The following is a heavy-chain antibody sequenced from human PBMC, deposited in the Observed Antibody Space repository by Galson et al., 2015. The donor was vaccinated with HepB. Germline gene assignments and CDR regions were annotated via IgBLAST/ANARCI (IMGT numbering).Heavy chain of an antibody. D-gene: IGHD6-19*01. Sequence: LRLSCAASGFSFTDNYADWVRQAPGKGLEWVARSKNKANGYTTEYAPSVKGRFAISRDDSKNSVYLQMNSLKTEDTAVYYCARSIAVASAYWGQGTLVTVSS. CDR2: SKNKANGYTT. CDR3: ARSIAVASAY. J-gene: IGHJ4*02. CDR1: GFSFTDNY. V-gene: IGHV3-72*01.